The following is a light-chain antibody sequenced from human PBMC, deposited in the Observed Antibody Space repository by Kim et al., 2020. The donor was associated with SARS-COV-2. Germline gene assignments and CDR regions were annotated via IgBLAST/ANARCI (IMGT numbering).Light chain of an antibody. CDR3: QHDNSYPYT. Sequence: IQMTQSPSTLAASVGDRVTISCRASQNIGTYLAWYQHKPGKAPTLLVYQASSLESGVPSRFSGSGSETEFILTISSLQPDDFATYYCQHDNSYPYTFGQGTNLEI. J-gene: IGKJ2*01. CDR1: QNIGTY. V-gene: IGKV1-5*03. CDR2: QAS.